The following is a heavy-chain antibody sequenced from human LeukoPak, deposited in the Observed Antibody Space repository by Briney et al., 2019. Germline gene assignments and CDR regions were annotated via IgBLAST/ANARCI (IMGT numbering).Heavy chain of an antibody. Sequence: SETLSLTCTASGGSISSHYWSWIRQPPGKGLEWIGYIYYSGSINYNPSLKSRVTISVDTSKNQFSLKLSSVTAADTAVYYCARGLRGYSGYDHFDYWGQGTLVTVSS. CDR1: GGSISSHY. CDR2: IYYSGSI. D-gene: IGHD5-12*01. V-gene: IGHV4-59*11. J-gene: IGHJ4*02. CDR3: ARGLRGYSGYDHFDY.